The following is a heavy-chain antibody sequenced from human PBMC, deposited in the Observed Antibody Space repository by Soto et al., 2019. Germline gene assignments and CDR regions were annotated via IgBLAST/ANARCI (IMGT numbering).Heavy chain of an antibody. CDR2: MSHSGGT. V-gene: IGHV4-34*01. Sequence: QVQLQQWGAGLLKPSETLSLTCAVFGGSVNSGNYYWSWIRQPPGKGLEWIGEMSHSGGTHFNPSLKSRVTISVDTSKKQFSVKMSSVTAADTALYYCARVERGTATTVVDAFDIWGPGTMVTVSS. J-gene: IGHJ3*02. CDR3: ARVERGTATTVVDAFDI. D-gene: IGHD1-1*01. CDR1: GGSVNSGNYY.